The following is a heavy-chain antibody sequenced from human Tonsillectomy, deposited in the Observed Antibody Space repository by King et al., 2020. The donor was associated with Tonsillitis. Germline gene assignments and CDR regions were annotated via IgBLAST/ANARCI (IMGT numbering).Heavy chain of an antibody. J-gene: IGHJ5*02. CDR2: IIPILGTT. CDR1: GGTFSSYA. CDR3: AREGGLDTSGYYPGDT. Sequence: VQLVESGAEVKKPGSSVKVSCKASGGTFSSYAITWVRQAPRQGLEWMGVIIPILGTTNYAQKFQGRVTISADKSTSTAYMGLNSLRSEDTAVYYCAREGGLDTSGYYPGDTWGQGTLVTVSS. V-gene: IGHV1-69*06. D-gene: IGHD3-22*01.